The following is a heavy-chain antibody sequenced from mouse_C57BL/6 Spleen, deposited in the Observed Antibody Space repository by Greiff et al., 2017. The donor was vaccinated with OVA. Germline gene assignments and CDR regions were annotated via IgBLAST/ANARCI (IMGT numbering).Heavy chain of an antibody. V-gene: IGHV1-15*01. Sequence: VQLQQSGAELVRPGASVTLSCKASGYTFTDYELHWVKQTPVHGLDWIGAIDPETGGTAYNQKFKGKAILTADNSSSTAYMERRSLTSEDSAVYYCTRSDDYGWYFDGWGTGTTVTVSS. D-gene: IGHD2-4*01. CDR1: GYTFTDYE. CDR2: IDPETGGT. CDR3: TRSDDYGWYFDG. J-gene: IGHJ1*03.